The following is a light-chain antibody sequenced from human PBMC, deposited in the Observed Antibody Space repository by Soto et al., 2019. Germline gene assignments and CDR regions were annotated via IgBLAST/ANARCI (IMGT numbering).Light chain of an antibody. J-gene: IGKJ4*01. V-gene: IGKV3-20*01. CDR1: QTVNDNY. CDR3: QQYGGSPRVS. CDR2: GAS. Sequence: EIVLTQSPGALSLSPGERATLSCRASQTVNDNYLAWYQQKPGQAPRLLIYGASTRATGIPDRFSGSGSGTAFTHTISRLEPEDFAVYYCQQYGGSPRVSFGGGTKVESK.